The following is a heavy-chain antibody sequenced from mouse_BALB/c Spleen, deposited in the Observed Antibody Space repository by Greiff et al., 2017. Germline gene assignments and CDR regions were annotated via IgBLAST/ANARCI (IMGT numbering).Heavy chain of an antibody. Sequence: EVQLVESGGGLVQPGGSRKFSCAASGFTFSSIYMHWVRQAPEQGLEWVAYISSGSSTIYYAATVQGRFTISGDNPKNTLFLQMTSLRSEDTAIYYCASGNSKTAMDYWGQGTLVTVSA. V-gene: IGHV5-17*02. CDR2: ISSGSSTI. CDR3: ASGNSKTAMDY. J-gene: IGHJ4*01. D-gene: IGHD2-5*01. CDR1: GFTFSSIY.